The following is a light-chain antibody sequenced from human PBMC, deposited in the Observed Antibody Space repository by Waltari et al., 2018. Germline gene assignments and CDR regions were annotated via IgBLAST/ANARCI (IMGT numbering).Light chain of an antibody. J-gene: IGKJ2*01. CDR1: QSIATW. CDR3: QQYSTYSYT. V-gene: IGKV1-5*03. Sequence: DIQMTQSPSPLSASVGDRVTITCRASQSIATWLAWYQQKPGIAPKLLIYKTSALESGVPSRFSGSGSGTEFTLTISSLQPDDFATYYCQQYSTYSYTFGQGTKLEMK. CDR2: KTS.